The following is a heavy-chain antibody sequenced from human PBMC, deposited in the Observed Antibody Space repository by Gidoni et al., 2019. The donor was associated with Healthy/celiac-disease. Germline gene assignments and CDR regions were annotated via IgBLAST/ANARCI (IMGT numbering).Heavy chain of an antibody. CDR3: ARLPIVVDYYFDY. CDR2: IYYSGST. Sequence: QLQLQESGPGLVKPSETLSLTCTVSGGSISSSSYYWGWIRQPPGKGLEWIGSIYYSGSTYYNPSLKSRVTISVDTSKNQFSLKLSSVTAADTAVYYCARLPIVVDYYFDYWGQGTLVTVSS. CDR1: GGSISSSSYY. J-gene: IGHJ4*02. V-gene: IGHV4-39*01. D-gene: IGHD3-22*01.